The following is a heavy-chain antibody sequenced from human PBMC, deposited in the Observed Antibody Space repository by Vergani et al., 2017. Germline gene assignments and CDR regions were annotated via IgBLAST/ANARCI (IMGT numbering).Heavy chain of an antibody. CDR1: GFTLVYYA. CDR3: ARRYSS. CDR2: ISWNSGSI. V-gene: IGHV3-9*01. Sequence: EVQLVESGGGLVQPGRSLRLSCAASGFTLVYYAMHWFRQAPGKGLEWVSGISWNSGSIGYADSVKGRFTISRDNSKNTLYLQMNSLRAEDTAVYYCARRYSSWGQGTLVTVSS. D-gene: IGHD2-2*01. J-gene: IGHJ4*02.